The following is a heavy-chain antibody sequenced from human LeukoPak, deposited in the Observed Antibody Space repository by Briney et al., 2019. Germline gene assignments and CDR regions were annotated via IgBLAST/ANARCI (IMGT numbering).Heavy chain of an antibody. D-gene: IGHD2-8*01. CDR1: GYTFTSYG. J-gene: IGHJ3*02. V-gene: IGHV1-2*02. Sequence: ASVKVSCKASGYTFTSYGIIWVRQAPGQGLEWMGWINPDSGGTNYAQKFQGRVTMTRDTSISTAYMELSSLRSEDTAVYYCARGRELYGDAFDIWGQGTMVTVSS. CDR2: INPDSGGT. CDR3: ARGRELYGDAFDI.